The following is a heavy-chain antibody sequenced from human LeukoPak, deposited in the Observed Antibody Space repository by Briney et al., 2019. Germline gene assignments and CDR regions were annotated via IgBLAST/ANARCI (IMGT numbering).Heavy chain of an antibody. J-gene: IGHJ4*02. CDR1: GFTFSTYS. CDR2: ISSSGSTI. V-gene: IGHV3-48*02. CDR3: ARVHSSGWYFAF. Sequence: GGSLRLSCAASGFTFSTYSMSWVRQAPGKGLEWVSDISSSGSTIYYADSVKGRFTISRDNAKNSLYLQVNSLRDEDTAGYYCARVHSSGWYFAFWGQGALVTVSS. D-gene: IGHD6-19*01.